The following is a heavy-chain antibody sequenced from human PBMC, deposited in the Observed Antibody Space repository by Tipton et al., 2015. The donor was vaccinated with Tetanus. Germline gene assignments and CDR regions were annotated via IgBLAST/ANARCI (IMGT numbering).Heavy chain of an antibody. CDR2: IYPADSNT. V-gene: IGHV5-51*01. Sequence: QLVQSGAEVKKPGESLQISCKGSGYNFTIYYIGWVRQMPGKGLEWMGIIYPADSNTIYSPSFQGQVTISADRSTNTAYLQWSSLQASDTAIYYCARRRTTTALANFFDFWGQGTPVTVSS. CDR1: GYNFTIYY. CDR3: ARRRTTTALANFFDF. D-gene: IGHD1-1*01. J-gene: IGHJ4*02.